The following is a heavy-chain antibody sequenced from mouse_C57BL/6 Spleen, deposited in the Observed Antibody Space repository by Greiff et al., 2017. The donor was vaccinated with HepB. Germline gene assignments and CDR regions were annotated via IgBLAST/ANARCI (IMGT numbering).Heavy chain of an antibody. CDR1: GFTFSSYT. V-gene: IGHV5-9*01. CDR3: ARHEGLWYAMDY. Sequence: EVKLVESGGGLVKPGGSLKLSCAASGFTFSSYTMSWVRQTPEKRLEWVATISGGGGNTYYPDSVKGRFTISRDNAKNTLYLQMSSLRSEDTALYYCARHEGLWYAMDYWGQGTSVTVSS. D-gene: IGHD1-1*02. CDR2: ISGGGGNT. J-gene: IGHJ4*01.